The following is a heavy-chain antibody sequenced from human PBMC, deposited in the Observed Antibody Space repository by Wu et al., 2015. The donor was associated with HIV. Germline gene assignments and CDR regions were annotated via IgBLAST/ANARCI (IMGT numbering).Heavy chain of an antibody. J-gene: IGHJ3*01. V-gene: IGHV1-2*02. Sequence: QVQLVQSGAEVRKPGASVQVSCKASGYSFSDYYLHWVRQAPGQGLEWVGWINPRDGGTKFAQKFQGRVTITTDESTTTAYMEMGSLRSEDTAMYYCARDNYLSAWGQGTMVTVSS. CDR1: GYSFSDYY. CDR3: ARDNYLSA. CDR2: INPRDGGT. D-gene: IGHD3-10*01.